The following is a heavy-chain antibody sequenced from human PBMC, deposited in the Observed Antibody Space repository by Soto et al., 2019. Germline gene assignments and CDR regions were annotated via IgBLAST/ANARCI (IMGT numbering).Heavy chain of an antibody. Sequence: SETLSLTCTVSGGSISSGGYYWSWIRQHPGKGLEWIGYIYYSGSTYYNPSLKSRVTISVDTSKNQFSLKLSSVTAADTAVYYCATSDYSGYDYPDWNYGMDVWGQGTTVTVSS. CDR2: IYYSGST. J-gene: IGHJ6*02. V-gene: IGHV4-31*03. D-gene: IGHD5-12*01. CDR1: GGSISSGGYY. CDR3: ATSDYSGYDYPDWNYGMDV.